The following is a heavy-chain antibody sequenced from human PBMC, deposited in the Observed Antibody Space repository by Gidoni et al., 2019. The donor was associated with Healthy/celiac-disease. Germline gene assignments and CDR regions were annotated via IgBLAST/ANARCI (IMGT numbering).Heavy chain of an antibody. CDR2: IYYSGST. CDR1: GGPISSGGYY. D-gene: IGHD6-19*01. V-gene: IGHV4-31*03. CDR3: ARGKSSGWYVGGYYYFDY. Sequence: VHLQETGPGLVKPSQTLSLTCTVSGGPISSGGYYWSWIRQHPGKGLEWIGYIYYSGSTYYNPSLKSRVTISVDTSKNQFSLKLSSVTAADTAVYYCARGKSSGWYVGGYYYFDYWGQGTLVTVSS. J-gene: IGHJ4*02.